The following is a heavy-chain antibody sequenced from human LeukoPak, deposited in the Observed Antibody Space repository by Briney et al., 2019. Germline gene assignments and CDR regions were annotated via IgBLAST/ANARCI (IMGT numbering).Heavy chain of an antibody. J-gene: IGHJ5*02. D-gene: IGHD2-2*01. CDR1: GYSFTNYG. CDR3: ARVGRGCSSIRCYWEDWFDP. Sequence: ASVKVSCKASGYSFTNYGITWIREAPGQGPEWLGWISGYNANAHYAQNVQGRVTLTTDTSTNTAYMELRGLTSDDTTMYYCARVGRGCSSIRCYWEDWFDPWGQGTLVIVSS. CDR2: ISGYNANA. V-gene: IGHV1-18*01.